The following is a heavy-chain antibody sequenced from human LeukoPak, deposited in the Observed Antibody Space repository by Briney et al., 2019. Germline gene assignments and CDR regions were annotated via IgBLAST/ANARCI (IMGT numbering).Heavy chain of an antibody. D-gene: IGHD1-26*01. V-gene: IGHV3-23*01. Sequence: GGSLRLSCAASGFTLSSYAMSWVRQAPGKGLEWVTAISDSGNTYHADSVKGRFTISRDSSKNTLFLQMNSLRAEDTAVHYCARIWEVIDYWGQGTLVTVSS. CDR3: ARIWEVIDY. CDR1: GFTLSSYA. J-gene: IGHJ4*02. CDR2: ISDSGNT.